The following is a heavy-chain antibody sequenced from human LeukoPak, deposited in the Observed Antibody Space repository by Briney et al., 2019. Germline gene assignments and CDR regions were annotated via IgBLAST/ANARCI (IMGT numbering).Heavy chain of an antibody. CDR3: AKVRKEYQLLRWGYYFDY. J-gene: IGHJ4*02. CDR1: GFTFSSYG. CDR2: IRYDGSNK. D-gene: IGHD2-2*01. V-gene: IGHV3-30*02. Sequence: GGSLRLSCAASGFTFSSYGMHWVRQAPGKGLEWVAFIRYDGSNKYYADSVKGRFTISRDNSKNTLYLQMNSLRAEDTAVYYCAKVRKEYQLLRWGYYFDYWGQGTLVTVSS.